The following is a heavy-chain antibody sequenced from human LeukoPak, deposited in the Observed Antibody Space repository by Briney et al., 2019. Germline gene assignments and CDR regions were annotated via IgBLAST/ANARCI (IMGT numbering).Heavy chain of an antibody. CDR3: ARDMGYRSGGSYYGRRYFDY. CDR2: IVGNGRTI. J-gene: IGHJ4*02. V-gene: IGHV3-48*03. D-gene: IGHD2-15*01. Sequence: GGALRLSCAASGFTFSSYQMNWVRQAPGKGLERDSYIVGNGRTIHYADAVKGRFTVSRDNATNSLYMQLNSLRAEDTAVYYCARDMGYRSGGSYYGRRYFDYWGQRTLVTVS. CDR1: GFTFSSYQ.